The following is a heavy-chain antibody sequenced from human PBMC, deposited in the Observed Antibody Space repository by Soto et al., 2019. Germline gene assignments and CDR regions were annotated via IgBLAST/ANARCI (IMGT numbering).Heavy chain of an antibody. V-gene: IGHV4-31*03. CDR2: IHYSGTT. J-gene: IGHJ3*02. Sequence: SETLSLTCTVSGGSISSGNYYWIWIRQHPGKGLEWIGYIHYSGTTYYNPSLKSRITISVDTSKNQFSLMLSSVTAADTAVYYCARRDIVATSGAFDIWGQGTMVTVSS. CDR1: GGSISSGNYY. CDR3: ARRDIVATSGAFDI. D-gene: IGHD5-12*01.